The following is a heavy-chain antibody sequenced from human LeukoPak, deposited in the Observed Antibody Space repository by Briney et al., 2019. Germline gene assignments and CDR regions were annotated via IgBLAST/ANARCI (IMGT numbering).Heavy chain of an antibody. V-gene: IGHV1-69*05. CDR1: GGTFSSYA. CDR3: ATPRDGYNYRTFNY. Sequence: SVKVSCKASGGTFSSYAISWVRQAPGQGLEWMGGIIPIFGTANYAQKFQGRVTITTDESTSTAYMELSSLRSEDTAVYYCATPRDGYNYRTFNYWGQGTLDTVSS. J-gene: IGHJ4*02. D-gene: IGHD5-24*01. CDR2: IIPIFGTA.